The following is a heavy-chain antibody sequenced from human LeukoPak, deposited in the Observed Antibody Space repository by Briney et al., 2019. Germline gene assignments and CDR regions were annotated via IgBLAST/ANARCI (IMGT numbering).Heavy chain of an antibody. CDR1: GGSISSGGYS. J-gene: IGHJ6*02. CDR2: IYHSGST. V-gene: IGHV4-30-2*01. Sequence: SETLSLTCAVSGGSISSGGYSWSWIRQPPGKGLEWIGYIYHSGSTNYNPSLKSRVTISVDKSKNQFSLKLSSVTAADTAVYYCARVRGRVVVVITYGMDVWGQGTTVTVSS. CDR3: ARVRGRVVVVITYGMDV. D-gene: IGHD3-22*01.